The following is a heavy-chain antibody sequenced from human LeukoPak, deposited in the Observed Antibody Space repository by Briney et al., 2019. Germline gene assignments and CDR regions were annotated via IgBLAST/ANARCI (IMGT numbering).Heavy chain of an antibody. V-gene: IGHV4-30-4*08. Sequence: SETLSLTCTVSGGSVSNGDYYWSWIRQPPGKGLEWIRYIYSNGNTYYSPSLKSRVIMSVDTSKNQFSLKLSSVTAADTAVYYCAGGGGDFDYWGQGTLVTVSS. CDR1: GGSVSNGDYY. D-gene: IGHD3-16*01. J-gene: IGHJ4*02. CDR2: IYSNGNT. CDR3: AGGGGDFDY.